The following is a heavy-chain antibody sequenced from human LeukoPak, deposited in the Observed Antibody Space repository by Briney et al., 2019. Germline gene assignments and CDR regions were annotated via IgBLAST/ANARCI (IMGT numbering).Heavy chain of an antibody. CDR3: ARDSPPGFRPFSSSPTTYYYYYMDV. CDR2: IYSSGST. Sequence: KSSETLSLTCTVSGGSISSDNYYWSWIRQPAGKGLEWIGRIYSSGSTNYNPSLKSRVSISVDTSKNQFSLKLSSVTAADTAVYYCARDSPPGFRPFSSSPTTYYYYYMDVWGKGTTVTISS. CDR1: GGSISSDNYY. D-gene: IGHD6-13*01. J-gene: IGHJ6*03. V-gene: IGHV4-61*02.